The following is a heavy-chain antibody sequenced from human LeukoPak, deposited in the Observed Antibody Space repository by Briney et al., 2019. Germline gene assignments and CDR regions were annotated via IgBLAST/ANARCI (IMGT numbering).Heavy chain of an antibody. V-gene: IGHV1-3*01. CDR3: ARRVIIPSAIVVDWFDP. D-gene: IGHD2-2*02. Sequence: ASVKVSCKASGYTFTTYAIHWVRQAPRQTLEWMGWINDGNGNTKYSQKFQGRVTITRDTSTSTAYMELRSLRSDDTAVYYCARRVIIPSAIVVDWFDPWGQGTLVTVSS. CDR1: GYTFTTYA. J-gene: IGHJ5*02. CDR2: INDGNGNT.